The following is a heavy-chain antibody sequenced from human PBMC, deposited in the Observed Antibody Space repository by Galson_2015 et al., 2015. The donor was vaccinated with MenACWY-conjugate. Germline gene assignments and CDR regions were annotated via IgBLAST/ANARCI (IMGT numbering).Heavy chain of an antibody. J-gene: IGHJ4*02. CDR3: AHSQGWADYFDY. CDR2: ISWDDDK. Sequence: PAQVTPTPTLTLPCPFSGFSLRTSGVGVGWIRQPPGKALEWLALISWDDDKRYSPSLKSRLTITKDTSKNQVVLTMTNMDPVDTATYYCAHSQGWADYFDYWGQGTLVTVSS. D-gene: IGHD6-19*01. CDR1: GFSLRTSGVG. V-gene: IGHV2-5*02.